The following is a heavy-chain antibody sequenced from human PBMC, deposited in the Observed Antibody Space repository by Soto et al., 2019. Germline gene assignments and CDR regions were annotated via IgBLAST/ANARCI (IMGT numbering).Heavy chain of an antibody. Sequence: PGGSLRLSCVASGFSLSSHAVSWVRQTPEKGLEWVSSISDSGATSSYADFVKGRFTVSRDNSRNTLYLQMNSLRAEDTAVYYCARRPDAFDIWGRGTMVTVSS. J-gene: IGHJ3*02. V-gene: IGHV3-23*01. CDR3: ARRPDAFDI. CDR1: GFSLSSHA. CDR2: ISDSGATS.